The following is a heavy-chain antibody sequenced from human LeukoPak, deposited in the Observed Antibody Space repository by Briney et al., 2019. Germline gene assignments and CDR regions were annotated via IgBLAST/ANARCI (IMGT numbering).Heavy chain of an antibody. Sequence: GESLKISCKGSGYSFTSYWITWVRQMPGKGLEWMGRIDPGDSYTNYSPSFEGHVTISADRSISTAYLHWSSLQASDSAMYYCARHDNTGLEDQDSYYGLDVWGQGTTVTVSS. D-gene: IGHD2-8*02. CDR3: ARHDNTGLEDQDSYYGLDV. J-gene: IGHJ6*02. CDR1: GYSFTSYW. CDR2: IDPGDSYT. V-gene: IGHV5-10-1*01.